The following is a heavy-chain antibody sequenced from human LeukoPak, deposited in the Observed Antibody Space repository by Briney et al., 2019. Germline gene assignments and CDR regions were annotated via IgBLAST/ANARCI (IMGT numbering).Heavy chain of an antibody. CDR3: ARNTQGATSYFDY. V-gene: IGHV4-59*08. J-gene: IGHJ4*02. CDR1: GASINGYY. CDR2: VHYSLSS. D-gene: IGHD1-26*01. Sequence: SETLSLTCTVSGASINGYYWSWIRQPPGKGLEWIGNVHYSLSSNYSPSLESRVTISMDTSQRQFSLKLSSVTAADTAVYYCARNTQGATSYFDYWGQGTLVTVSS.